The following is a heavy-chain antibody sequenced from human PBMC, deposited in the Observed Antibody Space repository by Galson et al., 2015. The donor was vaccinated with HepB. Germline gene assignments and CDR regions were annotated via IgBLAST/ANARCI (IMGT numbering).Heavy chain of an antibody. CDR3: ANHMITMVRGVLDY. Sequence: SLRLSCASSGFTFSNYAMSWVRQAPGKGLEWVSAISGSGDSTYYADSAKGRFTISRDNSKNTLYLQMNSLRAEDTAVYYCANHMITMVRGVLDYWGQGTLVTVSS. CDR1: GFTFSNYA. V-gene: IGHV3-23*01. CDR2: ISGSGDST. J-gene: IGHJ4*02. D-gene: IGHD3-10*01.